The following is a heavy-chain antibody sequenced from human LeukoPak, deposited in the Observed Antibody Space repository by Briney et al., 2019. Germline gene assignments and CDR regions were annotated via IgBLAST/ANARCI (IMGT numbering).Heavy chain of an antibody. CDR2: IYYSGST. CDR3: ARGGVNYKIAGP. Sequence: SETLSLTCTVSGGSISSYHWTWIRQPPGKGLEWIGYIYYSGSTSYNPSLKSRVTISVDTSKNQFSLKLSSVTAADTAVYYCARGGVNYKIAGPWGQGALVTVSS. D-gene: IGHD3-10*01. J-gene: IGHJ5*02. CDR1: GGSISSYH. V-gene: IGHV4-59*01.